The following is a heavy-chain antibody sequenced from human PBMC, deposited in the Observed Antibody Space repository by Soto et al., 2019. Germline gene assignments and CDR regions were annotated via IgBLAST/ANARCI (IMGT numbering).Heavy chain of an antibody. J-gene: IGHJ6*02. D-gene: IGHD6-19*01. CDR2: IDPSDSYT. V-gene: IGHV5-10-1*01. CDR3: ASPVPVAGTWYYYYYGMAV. Sequence: GESLKISCKGSGYSFTSYWISWVRQMPGKGLEWMGRIDPSDSYTNYSPSFQGHVTISADKSISTAYLQWSSLKASDTAMYYCASPVPVAGTWYYYYYGMAVWGQGTTVTVSS. CDR1: GYSFTSYW.